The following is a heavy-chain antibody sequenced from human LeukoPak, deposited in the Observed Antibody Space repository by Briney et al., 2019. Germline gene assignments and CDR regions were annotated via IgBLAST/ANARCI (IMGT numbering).Heavy chain of an antibody. CDR1: GFTFSSYG. D-gene: IGHD4-17*01. J-gene: IGHJ6*02. CDR2: ISYDGSNK. Sequence: GGSLRLYCAASGFTFSSYGMHWGRQAPGKGLEWVAVISYDGSNKYYADSVKGRFTISRDNSKNTLYLQMNSLRAEDTAVYYCAKEDYGDYVGEHYYGMDVWGQGTTVTVSS. CDR3: AKEDYGDYVGEHYYGMDV. V-gene: IGHV3-30*18.